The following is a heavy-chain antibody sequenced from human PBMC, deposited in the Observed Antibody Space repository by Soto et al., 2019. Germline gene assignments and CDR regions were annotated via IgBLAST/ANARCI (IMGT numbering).Heavy chain of an antibody. CDR1: GYNFTYRY. J-gene: IGHJ6*02. D-gene: IGHD3-3*01. V-gene: IGHV1-45*02. CDR2: ITPFNGNS. Sequence: QIQLAQSGAEVRKTGSSVEISCKASGYNFTYRYLHWVRQAPGQALEWMGWITPFNGNSKYAQKFLDRVTFTRDGSRSKAYMELSGLISADTGIYYCVCLFDSYGLDVWGQGTTVTVSS. CDR3: VCLFDSYGLDV.